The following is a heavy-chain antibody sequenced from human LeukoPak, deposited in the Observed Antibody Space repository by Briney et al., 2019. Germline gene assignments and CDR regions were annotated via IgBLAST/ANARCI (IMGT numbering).Heavy chain of an antibody. V-gene: IGHV3-21*01. CDR3: ARDLGIVGAAQDAFDI. J-gene: IGHJ3*02. CDR2: ISSSSSYI. D-gene: IGHD1-26*01. CDR1: GFTFSSYS. Sequence: AGGSLRLSCAASGFTFSSYSMNWVRQAPGKGLEWVSSISSSSSYIYYADSVKGRFTISRDNAKNSLYLQMNSLRAEDTAVYYCARDLGIVGAAQDAFDIWGQGTMVTVSS.